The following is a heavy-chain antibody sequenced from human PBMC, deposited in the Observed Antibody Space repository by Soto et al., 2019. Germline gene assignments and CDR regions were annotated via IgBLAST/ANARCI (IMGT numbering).Heavy chain of an antibody. CDR1: GYTFTSYY. Sequence: ASVKVSCKASGYTFTSYYMHWVRQAPGQGLEWMGIINPSGGSTSYAQKFQGRVTITADKSTSTAYMELSSLRSEDTAVYYCRNYYDSSGYYYGPQYYGMDVWGQGTTVTVSS. V-gene: IGHV1-46*01. CDR3: RNYYDSSGYYYGPQYYGMDV. D-gene: IGHD3-22*01. J-gene: IGHJ6*02. CDR2: INPSGGST.